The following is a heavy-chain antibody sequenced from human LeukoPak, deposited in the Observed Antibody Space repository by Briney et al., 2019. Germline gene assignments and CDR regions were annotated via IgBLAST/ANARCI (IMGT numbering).Heavy chain of an antibody. CDR2: VNHSGST. D-gene: IGHD3-22*01. CDR1: GGSFSGYY. CDR3: ARGWINYDSYYYYMDV. J-gene: IGHJ6*03. Sequence: SETLSLTCAVYGGSFSGYYWSWIRQPPGKGLEWIGEVNHSGSTNYNPSLKGRLTISVDTSKSQFSLKVTSVTAADTAVYYCARGWINYDSYYYYMDVWGKGTTVTVSS. V-gene: IGHV4-34*01.